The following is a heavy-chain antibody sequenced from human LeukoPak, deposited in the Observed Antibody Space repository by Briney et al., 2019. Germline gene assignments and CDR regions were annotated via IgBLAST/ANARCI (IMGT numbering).Heavy chain of an antibody. CDR3: ARGSYYYDSSAYYSPSYYFDY. V-gene: IGHV3-30-3*01. Sequence: GGSLGLSCAASGFTFSSYAMHWVRQAPGKGLEWVAVISYDGSNKYYADSVKGRFTISRDNSKNTLYLQMNSLRAEDTAVYHCARGSYYYDSSAYYSPSYYFDYWGQGTLVTVSS. CDR2: ISYDGSNK. CDR1: GFTFSSYA. J-gene: IGHJ4*02. D-gene: IGHD3-22*01.